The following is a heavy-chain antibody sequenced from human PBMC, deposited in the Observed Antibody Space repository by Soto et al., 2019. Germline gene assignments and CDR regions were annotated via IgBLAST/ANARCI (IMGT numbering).Heavy chain of an antibody. Sequence: GGSLRLSCAASEFTFSSYSMNWVRQAPGKGLEWVSSISSSSSYIYYADSVKGRFTISRDNAKNSLYLQMNSLRAEDTAVYYCAREEAAYDILTGYYKLNAFDIWGQGTMVTVSS. V-gene: IGHV3-21*01. D-gene: IGHD3-9*01. CDR3: AREEAAYDILTGYYKLNAFDI. CDR1: EFTFSSYS. J-gene: IGHJ3*02. CDR2: ISSSSSYI.